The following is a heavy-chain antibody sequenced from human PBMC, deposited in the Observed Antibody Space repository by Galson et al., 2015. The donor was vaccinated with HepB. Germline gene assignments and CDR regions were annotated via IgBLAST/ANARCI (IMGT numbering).Heavy chain of an antibody. V-gene: IGHV3-30-3*01. CDR2: ISYDGSNK. Sequence: SLRLSCAASGFTFSYHAMHWVRQAPGKGLEWVAIISYDGSNKFYADSVKGRFTISRDNSKNTLYLQVNSLRAEDTALYYCARDRAIPPYHYYGMDLWGQGTTVTVSS. J-gene: IGHJ6*02. CDR3: ARDRAIPPYHYYGMDL. CDR1: GFTFSYHA. D-gene: IGHD2-21*01.